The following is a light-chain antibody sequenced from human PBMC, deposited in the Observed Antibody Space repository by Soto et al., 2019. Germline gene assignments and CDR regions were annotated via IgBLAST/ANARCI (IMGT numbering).Light chain of an antibody. CDR1: SSDVGGYNY. V-gene: IGLV2-14*01. CDR2: DVS. J-gene: IGLJ3*02. CDR3: SSYTSSSTWV. Sequence: QSALTQPASVSGSPGQSITISCTGTSSDVGGYNYVSWYQQHPGKAPKLMIYDVSNRPSGVSNRFSGSKSGNTAALTISGLEAEDEADYYFSSYTSSSTWVFGGGTQLTV.